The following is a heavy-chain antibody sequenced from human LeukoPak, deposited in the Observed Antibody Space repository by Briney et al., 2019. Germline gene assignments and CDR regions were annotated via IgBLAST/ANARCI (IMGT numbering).Heavy chain of an antibody. D-gene: IGHD6-13*01. CDR1: GGSISSSSYY. CDR2: IYYSGST. J-gene: IGHJ4*02. V-gene: IGHV4-39*01. CDR3: ARLGSYSSSWHN. Sequence: SETLSLTCTVSGGSISSSSYYWGWIRQPPGKGLEWIGSIYYSGSTYYNPSLKSRVTISVDTSENQFSLKLSSVTAADTAVYYCARLGSYSSSWHNWGQGTLVTVSS.